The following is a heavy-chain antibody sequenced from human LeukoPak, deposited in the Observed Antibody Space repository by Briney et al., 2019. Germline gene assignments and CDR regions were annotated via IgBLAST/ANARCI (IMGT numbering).Heavy chain of an antibody. CDR1: GFTFSSYA. J-gene: IGHJ4*02. Sequence: EGSLRLSCAASGFTFSSYAMSWVRQAPGKGLEWVSAISGSGGSTYYADSVKGRFTISRDNSKNTLYLQMNSLRAEDTAVYYCARDRGSWSRYFDYWGQGTLVTVSS. D-gene: IGHD6-13*01. V-gene: IGHV3-23*01. CDR3: ARDRGSWSRYFDY. CDR2: ISGSGGST.